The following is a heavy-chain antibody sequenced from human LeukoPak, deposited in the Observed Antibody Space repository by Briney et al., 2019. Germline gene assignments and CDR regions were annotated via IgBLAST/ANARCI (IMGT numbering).Heavy chain of an antibody. CDR2: IIPIFGKA. CDR3: AKDSADYGDYFQGDFDY. CDR1: GGTFNNYA. J-gene: IGHJ4*02. D-gene: IGHD4-17*01. V-gene: IGHV1-69*13. Sequence: GASVKVSCKASGGTFNNYAINWVRQAPGQGLEWMGGIIPIFGKASYAQKFQGRVTITADESTRTAFMELSSLRSEDTAVYYCAKDSADYGDYFQGDFDYWGQGTLVTVSS.